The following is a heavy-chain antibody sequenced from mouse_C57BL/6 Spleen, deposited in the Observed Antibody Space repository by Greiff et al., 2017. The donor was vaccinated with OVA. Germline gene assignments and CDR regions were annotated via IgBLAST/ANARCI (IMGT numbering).Heavy chain of an antibody. CDR3: ARGLLFDY. J-gene: IGHJ2*01. Sequence: EVQLQQSVAELVRPGASVKLSCTASGFNIKNPYMHWVKQRPEQGLEWIGRIDPANGNTKYAPKFQGKATITADTSSNTAYLQLSSLTSEDTAIYYCARGLLFDYWGQGTTLTVSS. CDR2: IDPANGNT. CDR1: GFNIKNPY. D-gene: IGHD6-2*01. V-gene: IGHV14-3*01.